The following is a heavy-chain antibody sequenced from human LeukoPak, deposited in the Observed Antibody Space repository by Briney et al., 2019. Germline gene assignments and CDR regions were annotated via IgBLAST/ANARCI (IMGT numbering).Heavy chain of an antibody. D-gene: IGHD3-3*01. Sequence: QTGGSLRLSCAASGFTVSSNYMSWVRQAPGKGLEWVSVIYSGGSTYYADSVKGRFTISRDNSQNTLYLQMNSLRAEDTAVYYCARVNFWSGYDYWGQGTLVTVSS. CDR2: IYSGGST. J-gene: IGHJ4*02. CDR1: GFTVSSNY. CDR3: ARVNFWSGYDY. V-gene: IGHV3-53*01.